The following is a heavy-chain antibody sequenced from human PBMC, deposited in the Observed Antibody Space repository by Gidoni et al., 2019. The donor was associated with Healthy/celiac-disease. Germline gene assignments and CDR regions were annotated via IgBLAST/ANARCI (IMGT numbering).Heavy chain of an antibody. CDR1: GFTFDDYT. Sequence: EVQLVESGGVVVQPGGSLRLSWAASGFTFDDYTMHWVRQAPGQGLEWVSLISWDGGSTYYADSVKGRFTISRYNSKNSLYLQMNSLRTEDTALYYCAKEYGDYENWFDPWGQGTLVTVSS. J-gene: IGHJ5*02. V-gene: IGHV3-43*01. CDR2: ISWDGGST. D-gene: IGHD4-17*01. CDR3: AKEYGDYENWFDP.